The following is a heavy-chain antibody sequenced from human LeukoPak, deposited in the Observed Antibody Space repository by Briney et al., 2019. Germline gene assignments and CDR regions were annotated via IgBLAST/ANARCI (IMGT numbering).Heavy chain of an antibody. V-gene: IGHV4-34*01. Sequence: SETLSLTCAVYGGSFSNYYWSWIRQPPGKGLEWIGEINHTGSTNYNPSLKSRLTISVDTSKNQFSLKLSSVTAADTAVYYCARGYDSSGYIYYYYFMDVWGKGTTVTVSS. CDR2: INHTGST. CDR1: GGSFSNYY. J-gene: IGHJ6*03. D-gene: IGHD3-22*01. CDR3: ARGYDSSGYIYYYYFMDV.